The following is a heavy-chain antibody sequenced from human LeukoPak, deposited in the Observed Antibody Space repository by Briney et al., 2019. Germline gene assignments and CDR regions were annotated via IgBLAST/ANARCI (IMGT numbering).Heavy chain of an antibody. D-gene: IGHD1-26*01. V-gene: IGHV1-18*01. CDR3: ARGGKNYFDF. CDR1: GYSFTSYG. Sequence: GASVKVSSKASGYSFTSYGISWVREAPGRGLEWVGYISAYDGETRYAQKFQGRVTLTTDTSTGTVYMEMRRLRSDDTAVYYCARGGKNYFDFWGQGTLVTVSS. J-gene: IGHJ4*02. CDR2: ISAYDGET.